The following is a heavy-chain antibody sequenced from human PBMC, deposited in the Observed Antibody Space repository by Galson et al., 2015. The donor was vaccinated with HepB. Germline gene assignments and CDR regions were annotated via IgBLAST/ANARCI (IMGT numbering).Heavy chain of an antibody. V-gene: IGHV1-46*01. Sequence: SVKVSCKASGYTFTSYYMHWVRQAPGQGLEWMGIINPSGGSTSYAQKFQGRVTMTRDTSTSTVYMELSSLRSEDTAVYYCARDLGVLYYYDSSGYYGSHAGAFEIWGQGTMVTVSS. J-gene: IGHJ3*02. CDR1: GYTFTSYY. CDR3: ARDLGVLYYYDSSGYYGSHAGAFEI. CDR2: INPSGGST. D-gene: IGHD3-22*01.